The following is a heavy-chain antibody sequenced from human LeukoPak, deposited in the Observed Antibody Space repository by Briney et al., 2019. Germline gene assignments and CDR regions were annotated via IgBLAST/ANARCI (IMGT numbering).Heavy chain of an antibody. CDR3: ARDSGAGTYYYYYYTDV. Sequence: GGSLRLSCAASGFSFSSYSMNWVRQAPGKGLEWVSSISSSSYTYYADSLKGRFTISRDNAKNSLFLQMNSLRADDTAVYYCARDSGAGTYYYYYYTDVWGKGTTVTVSS. J-gene: IGHJ6*03. CDR2: ISSSSYT. V-gene: IGHV3-21*01. CDR1: GFSFSSYS.